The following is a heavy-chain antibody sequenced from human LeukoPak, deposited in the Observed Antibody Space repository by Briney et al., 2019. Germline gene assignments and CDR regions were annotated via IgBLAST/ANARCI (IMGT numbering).Heavy chain of an antibody. CDR1: GFTFSSYG. Sequence: GGTLRLSCAASGFTFSSYGMSWVRQAPGRGLEWVSGISGSGGSTYYAESVKGRFTISRDNSKNTLYLQMNSLRAEDTAVYYCATIRNDYYDSSGYFDYWGQGTLVTVSS. V-gene: IGHV3-23*01. J-gene: IGHJ4*02. D-gene: IGHD3-22*01. CDR3: ATIRNDYYDSSGYFDY. CDR2: ISGSGGST.